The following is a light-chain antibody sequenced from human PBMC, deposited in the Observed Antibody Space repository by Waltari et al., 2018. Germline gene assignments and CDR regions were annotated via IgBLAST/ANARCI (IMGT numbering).Light chain of an antibody. J-gene: IGKJ1*01. CDR2: GAS. CDR1: QSVSSSY. CDR3: QQYGSSPPT. Sequence: EIVLTQSPGTLSLSPGERATLPCRASQSVSSSYLAWYQQKPGQAPRLLIYGASSRATGIPDRFSGSGSGTDFSLTISRVEPEDFAVYYCQQYGSSPPTFGQGTKVEIK. V-gene: IGKV3-20*01.